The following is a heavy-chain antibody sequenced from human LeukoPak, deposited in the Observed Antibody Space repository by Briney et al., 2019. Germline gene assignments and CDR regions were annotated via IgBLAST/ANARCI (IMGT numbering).Heavy chain of an antibody. CDR1: GGSISSYY. J-gene: IGHJ3*02. CDR3: ARTDWFLAFDI. CDR2: IYTNGST. D-gene: IGHD3-9*01. Sequence: PSETLSPTCTVSGGSISSYYWSWIRQPAGKGLEWIGRIYTNGSTNYNPSLKSRVTMSVDTSKNQFSLKLSSVTAADTAVYYCARTDWFLAFDIWGQGTMVTVSS. V-gene: IGHV4-4*07.